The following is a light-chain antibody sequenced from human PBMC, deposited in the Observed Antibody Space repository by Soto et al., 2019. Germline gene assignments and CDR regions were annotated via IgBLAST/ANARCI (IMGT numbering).Light chain of an antibody. J-gene: IGLJ1*01. V-gene: IGLV1-51*01. CDR1: SSNIGGNS. Sequence: QSAVTQPPSVSSAPGQRVTISCSGSSSNIGGNSVSWYQQLPGTAPKLLIDDDDKRPSGIPDRFSGSKSGTSATLGITGFHTGDEADYYCGSWDSSLSVYVFGTGTKVTVL. CDR3: GSWDSSLSVYV. CDR2: DDD.